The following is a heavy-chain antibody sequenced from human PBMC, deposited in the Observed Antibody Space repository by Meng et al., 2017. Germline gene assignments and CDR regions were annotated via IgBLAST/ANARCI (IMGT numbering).Heavy chain of an antibody. CDR2: ISGSGGST. CDR3: AKDLGGSYYYYGMDV. D-gene: IGHD1-26*01. V-gene: IGHV3-23*01. J-gene: IGHJ6*02. Sequence: ETLSLTCAASGFTFSSYAMSWVRQAPGKGLEWVSAISGSGGSTYYADSVKGRFTISRDNSKNTLYLQMNSLRAEDTAVYYCAKDLGGSYYYYGMDVWGQGTTVTVSS. CDR1: GFTFSSYA.